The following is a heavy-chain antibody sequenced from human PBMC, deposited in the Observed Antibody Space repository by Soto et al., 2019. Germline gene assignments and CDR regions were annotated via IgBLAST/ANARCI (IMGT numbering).Heavy chain of an antibody. CDR1: GGSFSGYY. CDR3: ARVVESGIAAALYYFDY. J-gene: IGHJ4*02. D-gene: IGHD6-13*01. CDR2: INHSGST. V-gene: IGHV4-34*01. Sequence: SETLSLTCAVYGGSFSGYYWSWIRQPPGKGLEWIGEINHSGSTNYNPSLKSRVTISVDTSKNQFSLKLSSVTAADTAVYYCARVVESGIAAALYYFDYWGQGTLVTVSS.